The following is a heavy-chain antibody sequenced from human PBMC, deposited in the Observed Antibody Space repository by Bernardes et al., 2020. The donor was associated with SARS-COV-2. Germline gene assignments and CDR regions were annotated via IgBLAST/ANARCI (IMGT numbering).Heavy chain of an antibody. J-gene: IGHJ4*02. D-gene: IGHD3-3*01. V-gene: IGHV3-7*03. Sequence: GSLRLSCTASEFSFSKSWMRWVRQAPGKGLEWVANIKPDASEKYYVDSVRGRFSISRDNAKNTLYLQLSSLQTEDTAVYYCTTGSIFGIVTSAEDFWGRGTLVTVSS. CDR3: TTGSIFGIVTSAEDF. CDR2: IKPDASEK. CDR1: EFSFSKSW.